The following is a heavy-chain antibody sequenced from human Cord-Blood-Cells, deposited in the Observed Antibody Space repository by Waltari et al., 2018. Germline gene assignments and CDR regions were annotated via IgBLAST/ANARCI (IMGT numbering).Heavy chain of an antibody. V-gene: IGHV1-2*02. D-gene: IGHD1-1*01. Sequence: QVQLVQSGAEVKKPGASVKVSCKASGYTSTGSHMPWVRQAPGQGLEWMGWIKPNSGGTNYAQKFQGRVTMTRDTSISTAYMELGRLRSDDTAVDYCASRPTSSKGYWGQGTLVTVSS. J-gene: IGHJ4*02. CDR2: IKPNSGGT. CDR3: ASRPTSSKGY. CDR1: GYTSTGSH.